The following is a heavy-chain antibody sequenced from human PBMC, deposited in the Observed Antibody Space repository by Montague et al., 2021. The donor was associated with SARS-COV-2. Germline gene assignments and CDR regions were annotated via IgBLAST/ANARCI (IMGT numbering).Heavy chain of an antibody. CDR2: IYYTGGT. CDR3: ARISGITSWYYDY. CDR1: GGSVSSGSYY. V-gene: IGHV4-61*01. J-gene: IGHJ4*02. D-gene: IGHD1-14*01. Sequence: ETLSLTCTASGGSVSSGSYYWSWIRQPPGKGLQSIGYIYYTGGTNYNPSLQSRVTISVDSSKNQFSVRLSSVTAADTAVYYCARISGITSWYYDYWGQGTLVTVSS.